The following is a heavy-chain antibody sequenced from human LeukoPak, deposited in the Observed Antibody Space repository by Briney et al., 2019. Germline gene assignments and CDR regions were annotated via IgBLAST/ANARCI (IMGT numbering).Heavy chain of an antibody. CDR3: ARGEWELLRAY. D-gene: IGHD1-26*01. Sequence: GGSLRLSCAASGFTVRSNYMSWVRQAPGKGQEWVSIIYSGGSTYYTDSVEGRFTISRDNSNNTLYLQMNSLRVEDTAVYYCARGEWELLRAYWGRGTLVTVSS. CDR2: IYSGGST. CDR1: GFTVRSNY. J-gene: IGHJ4*02. V-gene: IGHV3-66*02.